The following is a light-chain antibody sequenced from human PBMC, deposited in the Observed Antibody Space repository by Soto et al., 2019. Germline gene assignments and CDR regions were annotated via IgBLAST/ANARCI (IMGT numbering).Light chain of an antibody. V-gene: IGLV1-44*01. CDR2: SNN. Sequence: QSVLTQPPSASGTPGQRVTISCSGSSSNIGSNTVNWYQQLPGTAPKLLIYSNNQRPSGVPDRFSGSKSGNTASLTISGLQAEDEADYYCSSYTGSSTYVFGTGTKLTVL. CDR3: SSYTGSSTYV. CDR1: SSNIGSNT. J-gene: IGLJ1*01.